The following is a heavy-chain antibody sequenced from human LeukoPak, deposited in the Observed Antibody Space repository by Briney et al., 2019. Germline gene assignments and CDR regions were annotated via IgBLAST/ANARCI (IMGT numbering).Heavy chain of an antibody. D-gene: IGHD4-23*01. CDR2: IYYSRST. V-gene: IGHV4-59*08. Sequence: TSETLSLICTVSGGSISSYYWSWIRQPPGKGLERIGYIYYSRSTNYNPSLKSRVTISVDTSKNQFSLKLSSVTAADTAVYYCARLTLRWGAFDYWGQGTLVTVSS. J-gene: IGHJ4*02. CDR1: GGSISSYY. CDR3: ARLTLRWGAFDY.